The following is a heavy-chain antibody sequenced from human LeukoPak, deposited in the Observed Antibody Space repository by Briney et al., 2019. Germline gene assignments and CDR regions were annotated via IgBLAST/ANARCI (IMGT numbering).Heavy chain of an antibody. CDR3: ARDRNNHYWELRPEDAFDI. D-gene: IGHD1-26*01. J-gene: IGHJ3*02. Sequence: GASVKVSCKTSGYTFTSYYMHWVRQAPGQGLEWMGIINPSGGSTSYAQKFQGRVTMTRDTSTSTVYMELSSLRSEDTAVYYCARDRNNHYWELRPEDAFDIWGQGTMVTVSS. CDR1: GYTFTSYY. V-gene: IGHV1-46*01. CDR2: INPSGGST.